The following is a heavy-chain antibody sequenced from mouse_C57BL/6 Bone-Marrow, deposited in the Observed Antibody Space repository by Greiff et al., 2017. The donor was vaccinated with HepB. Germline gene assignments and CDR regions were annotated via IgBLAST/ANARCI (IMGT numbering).Heavy chain of an antibody. CDR3: ARSRYYGSSGFAY. CDR1: GYSFTSYW. D-gene: IGHD1-1*01. Sequence: QVQLQQSGAELVRPGTSVKLSCKASGYSFTSYWMHWVKQRPGQGLEWIGVIDPSDSYTNYNQKFKGKATLTVDTSSGTAYMQLSSLTSEGSAVYYCARSRYYGSSGFAYWGQGARVTVSA. CDR2: IDPSDSYT. V-gene: IGHV1-59*01. J-gene: IGHJ3*01.